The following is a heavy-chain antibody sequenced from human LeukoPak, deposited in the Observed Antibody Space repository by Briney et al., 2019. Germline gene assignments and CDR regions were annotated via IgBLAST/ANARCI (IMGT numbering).Heavy chain of an antibody. CDR1: GFTFSDYY. J-gene: IGHJ4*02. CDR2: ISSSGSTI. V-gene: IGHV3-11*01. Sequence: PGGSLRLSCAASGFTFSDYYMSWIRQAPGKGLEWVSYISSSGSTIYYADSVKGRFTISRDNAKNSLYLQMNSLRAEDTAVYYCARLYDYVWGSYRYRGSYFDYWGQGTLVTVSS. CDR3: ARLYDYVWGSYRYRGSYFDY. D-gene: IGHD3-16*02.